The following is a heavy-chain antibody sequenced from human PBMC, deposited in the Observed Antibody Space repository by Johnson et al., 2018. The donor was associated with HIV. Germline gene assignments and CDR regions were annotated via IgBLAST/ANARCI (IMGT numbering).Heavy chain of an antibody. V-gene: IGHV3-30-3*01. CDR1: GFTFSSYA. J-gene: IGHJ3*02. CDR2: TSYDGSNK. Sequence: QLQLVESGGGVVQPGRSLRLSCAASGFTFSSYAMHWVRQAPGKGLEWVAVTSYDGSNKYYADSVKGRFTISRDNSKNTLYLQMNSLRAEDTAVYYCARDYYDSSGYHHAFDIWGQGKMVTVSS. D-gene: IGHD3-22*01. CDR3: ARDYYDSSGYHHAFDI.